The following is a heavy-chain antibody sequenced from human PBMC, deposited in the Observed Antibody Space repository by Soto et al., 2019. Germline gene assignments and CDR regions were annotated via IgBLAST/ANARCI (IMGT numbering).Heavy chain of an antibody. Sequence: EVQLLESGGGFVQPGGSLRLSCEASGFTFSSYAMSWVRQAPGKGLEWVSGISDSGDTPYYADSVKGRFIIYRDNSKNTLYRQMNSLSAEDTAVYYCAKWGNDWGYYYYGMDVWGQGTTITVSS. D-gene: IGHD7-27*01. CDR2: ISDSGDTP. J-gene: IGHJ6*02. V-gene: IGHV3-23*01. CDR1: GFTFSSYA. CDR3: AKWGNDWGYYYYGMDV.